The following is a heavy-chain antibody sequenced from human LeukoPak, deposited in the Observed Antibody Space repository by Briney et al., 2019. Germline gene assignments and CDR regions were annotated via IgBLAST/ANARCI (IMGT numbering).Heavy chain of an antibody. CDR1: GYTFTXYA. Sequence: KVSCKASGYTFTXYAXHWVRQAPGQRLEWMGWINAGNGNTKYSQKFQGRVTITRDTSASTAYMELSSLRSEDTAVYYCARGSIAVAGIGWFDPWGQGTLVTVSS. D-gene: IGHD6-19*01. J-gene: IGHJ5*02. CDR3: ARGSIAVAGIGWFDP. CDR2: INAGNGNT. V-gene: IGHV1-3*01.